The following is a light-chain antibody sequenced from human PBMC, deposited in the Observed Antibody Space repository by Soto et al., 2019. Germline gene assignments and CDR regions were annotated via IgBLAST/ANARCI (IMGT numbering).Light chain of an antibody. CDR3: QQYNSYS. J-gene: IGKJ1*01. CDR1: QSISNR. Sequence: IQMTQSPSTLPASVGDRVTITCRASQSISNRLAWYQQKPGTAPKLLIYHASTWESGVPSRFSGSGSGTEFTLTISSLQPDDFATYYCQQYNSYSFGQGTKVDIK. CDR2: HAS. V-gene: IGKV1-5*01.